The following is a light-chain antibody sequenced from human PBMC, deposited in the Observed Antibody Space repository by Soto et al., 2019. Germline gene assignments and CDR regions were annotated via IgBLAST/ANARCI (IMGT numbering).Light chain of an antibody. Sequence: PATLYVSQGARATLSCRASQSVGSSLAWYQQKPGQAPRLLIYRASTRASGIPARFSGSGSGTELTLTISSLQSEDFAAYHCQQYNNWPLAFGQGTKVDIK. CDR3: QQYNNWPLA. J-gene: IGKJ1*01. V-gene: IGKV3-15*01. CDR1: QSVGSS. CDR2: RAS.